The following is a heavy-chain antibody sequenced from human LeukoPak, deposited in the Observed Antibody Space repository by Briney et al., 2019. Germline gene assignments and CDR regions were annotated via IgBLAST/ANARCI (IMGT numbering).Heavy chain of an antibody. Sequence: SETLSLTCAVYGGSFSSYYWSWIRQPPGKGLEWIGYIYYSGSTKYNPSLKSRVTISVHTSKNQFSLKLSSVTAADTAVYYCARGHDYGDPPPLDYWGQGTLVTVSS. J-gene: IGHJ4*02. D-gene: IGHD4-17*01. CDR3: ARGHDYGDPPPLDY. V-gene: IGHV4-59*01. CDR1: GGSFSSYY. CDR2: IYYSGST.